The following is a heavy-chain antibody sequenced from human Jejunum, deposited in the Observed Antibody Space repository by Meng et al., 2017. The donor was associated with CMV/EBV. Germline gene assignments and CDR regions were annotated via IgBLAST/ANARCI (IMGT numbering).Heavy chain of an antibody. CDR3: ARNARGSGY. V-gene: IGHV3-7*01. D-gene: IGHD3-10*01. CDR1: GLTFSTYW. Sequence: SCAAAGLTFSTYWMTWVRQATGKGLEWVANIKQDGSEKYYVDSVKGRFTISRDNAKNSLFLQMNSLRAEDTAMYYCARNARGSGYWGQGTLVTVSS. J-gene: IGHJ4*02. CDR2: IKQDGSEK.